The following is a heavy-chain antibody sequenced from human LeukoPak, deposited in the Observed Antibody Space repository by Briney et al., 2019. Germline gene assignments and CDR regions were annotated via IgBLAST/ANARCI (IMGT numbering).Heavy chain of an antibody. J-gene: IGHJ6*03. CDR3: ARAEVTRLYYFYYMDV. CDR2: ISSDGRST. V-gene: IGHV3-30*01. Sequence: GGSLRLSCDASGFTFYTYPMHWVRQAPGKGLEWVAVISSDGRSTHYADSVKGRFTISGDNSKNTLYLQMNSLRPEDSAVYYCARAEVTRLYYFYYMDVWGTGTTVTVSS. D-gene: IGHD4-23*01. CDR1: GFTFYTYP.